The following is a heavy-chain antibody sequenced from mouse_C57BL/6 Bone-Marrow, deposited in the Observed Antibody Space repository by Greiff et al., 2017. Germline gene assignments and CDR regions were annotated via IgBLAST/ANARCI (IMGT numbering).Heavy chain of an antibody. Sequence: VQLQQSDAELVKPGASVKISCKVSGYTFTDHTIHWMKQRPEQGLEWIGYIYPRDCSTKYNAKFKGKATLTADKSSSPAYLQLNRLTSEGSALYFRAREWLLPFDYWGQGTTRTVSS. V-gene: IGHV1-78*01. CDR3: AREWLLPFDY. CDR1: GYTFTDHT. J-gene: IGHJ2*01. D-gene: IGHD2-3*01. CDR2: IYPRDCST.